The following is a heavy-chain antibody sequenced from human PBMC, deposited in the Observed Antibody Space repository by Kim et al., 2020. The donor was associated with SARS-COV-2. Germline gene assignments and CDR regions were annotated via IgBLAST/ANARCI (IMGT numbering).Heavy chain of an antibody. CDR2: ISSNSSYI. V-gene: IGHV3-21*01. CDR1: GFTFGSYS. J-gene: IGHJ4*02. D-gene: IGHD2-21*02. Sequence: GGSLRLSCVASGFTFGSYSMHWVRQAPGKGLEWVASISSNSSYIYYADSVKGRFTISRDNAKNTLYLQMNSLRAEDTAVYYCAKDSDGVTAIPFGYWGQG. CDR3: AKDSDGVTAIPFGY.